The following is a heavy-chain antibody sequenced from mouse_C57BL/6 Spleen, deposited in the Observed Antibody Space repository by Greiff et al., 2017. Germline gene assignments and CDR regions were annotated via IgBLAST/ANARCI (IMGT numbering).Heavy chain of an antibody. V-gene: IGHV1-26*01. CDR2: INPNNGGT. CDR3: ARRFHWYFEV. J-gene: IGHJ1*03. Sequence: EVQLQQSGPELVKPGASVKISCKASGYTFTDYYMNWVKQSHGKSLEWIGDINPNNGGTSYNQKFKGKATLTVDKSSSTAYMELRSLTSEDSAVYYCARRFHWYFEVWGTGTTVTVSS. CDR1: GYTFTDYY.